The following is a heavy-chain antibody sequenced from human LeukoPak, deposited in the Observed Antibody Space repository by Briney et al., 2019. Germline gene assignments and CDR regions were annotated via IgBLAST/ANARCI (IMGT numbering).Heavy chain of an antibody. V-gene: IGHV4-59*01. CDR2: VYYSGST. Sequence: SETLSLTCTVSGDSISDYYWSWIRQPPGKGLEWIGEVYYSGSTHYNPSPKSRVTISVDTSKNQFSLSLRSVTTADTAVYFCARELDGNGGWFDPWGQGTLVIVSS. J-gene: IGHJ5*02. D-gene: IGHD3-10*01. CDR3: ARELDGNGGWFDP. CDR1: GDSISDYY.